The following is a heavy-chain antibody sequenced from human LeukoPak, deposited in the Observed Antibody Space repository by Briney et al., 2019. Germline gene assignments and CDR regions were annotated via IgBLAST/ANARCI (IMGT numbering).Heavy chain of an antibody. D-gene: IGHD3-9*01. CDR3: VRQTWLLDY. V-gene: IGHV4-59*08. J-gene: IGHJ4*02. CDR1: GDSISPWY. CDR2: VHYSGST. Sequence: PSETLSLTCIVSGDSISPWYWSWIRQPPGQGLEWIGHVHYSGSTDYNPSLKSRVTISVDTSKNQFSLKMRSVTAADTAMYYRVRQTWLLDYWGQGILVTVSS.